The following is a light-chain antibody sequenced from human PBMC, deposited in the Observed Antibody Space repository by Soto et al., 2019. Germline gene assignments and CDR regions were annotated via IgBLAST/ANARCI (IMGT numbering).Light chain of an antibody. V-gene: IGKV3-20*01. CDR1: QSISSSY. CDR3: QQYGSSGWT. CDR2: GAS. J-gene: IGKJ1*01. Sequence: DIVLTQSPGTLSLSPGERATLSCRASQSISSSYLAWYQQKPGQAPRLLIYGASSRATGIPDRFSGSGSGTDFTLTISRLEPEDFAVYYSQQYGSSGWTFGQGTKVEIK.